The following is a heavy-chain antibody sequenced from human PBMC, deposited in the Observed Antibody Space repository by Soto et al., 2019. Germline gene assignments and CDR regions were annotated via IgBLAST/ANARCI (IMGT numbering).Heavy chain of an antibody. CDR2: INAANGDT. CDR1: GYTFTSYG. Sequence: QVPLVQSGTEVKKPGASVKVSCKASGYTFTSYGIHWVRQAPGQRLEWMGWINAANGDTKYSPKFQCRVTITRDTSASTAYMELSSLRSEDTAVYYCVRRHVSATGIDWFDPWGQGTLVTVSS. D-gene: IGHD6-13*01. J-gene: IGHJ5*02. CDR3: VRRHVSATGIDWFDP. V-gene: IGHV1-3*01.